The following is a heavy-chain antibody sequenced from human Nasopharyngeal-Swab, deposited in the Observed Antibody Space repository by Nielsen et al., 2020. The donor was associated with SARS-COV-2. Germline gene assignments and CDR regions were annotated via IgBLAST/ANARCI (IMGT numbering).Heavy chain of an antibody. J-gene: IGHJ6*02. CDR3: ARGQYCSSTSCYARGYYYYYGIDV. V-gene: IGHV3-21*01. CDR1: GFTFGSYS. Sequence: GESLKISCAASGFTFGSYSMNWVRQAPGKGLEWVSSISSSSSYIYYADSVKGRFTISRDNAKNSLYLQMNSLRAEDTAVYYCARGQYCSSTSCYARGYYYYYGIDVWGQGTTVTASS. CDR2: ISSSSSYI. D-gene: IGHD2-2*01.